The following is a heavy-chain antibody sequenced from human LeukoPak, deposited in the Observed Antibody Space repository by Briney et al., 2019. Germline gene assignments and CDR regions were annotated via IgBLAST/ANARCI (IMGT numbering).Heavy chain of an antibody. V-gene: IGHV3-23*01. J-gene: IGHJ4*02. Sequence: GGSLRLSCAASGFTFSSYAMSWVRQAPGKGLEWVSAISGSGGSTYYADSVKGRFTISRDNAKNSLYLQMNSLRAEDTAVYYCARASHSSGWYGSDYWGQGTLVTVSS. CDR1: GFTFSSYA. D-gene: IGHD6-19*01. CDR2: ISGSGGST. CDR3: ARASHSSGWYGSDY.